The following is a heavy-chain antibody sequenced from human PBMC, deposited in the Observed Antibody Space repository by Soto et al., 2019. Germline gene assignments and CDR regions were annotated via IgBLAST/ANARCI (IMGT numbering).Heavy chain of an antibody. Sequence: QVQLVQSGAEVKKPGSSVKVSCKASGGTFSSYAISWVRQAPGQGLEWMGGIIPIFGTANYAQKFQGRVTITADESTSTAYMELSSLRAEDTAVYYCARVPQSYYDSSGYYPFDYWGQGTLVTVSS. CDR2: IIPIFGTA. J-gene: IGHJ4*02. V-gene: IGHV1-69*01. D-gene: IGHD3-22*01. CDR1: GGTFSSYA. CDR3: ARVPQSYYDSSGYYPFDY.